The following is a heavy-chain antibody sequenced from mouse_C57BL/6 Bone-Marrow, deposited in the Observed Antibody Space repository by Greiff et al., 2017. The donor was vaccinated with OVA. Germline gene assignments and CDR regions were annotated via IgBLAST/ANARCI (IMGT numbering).Heavy chain of an antibody. CDR1: GYTFTSYW. CDR2: IHPNSGST. D-gene: IGHD2-4*01. V-gene: IGHV1-64*01. J-gene: IGHJ2*01. Sequence: VQLQQPGAELVKPGASVKLSCKASGYTFTSYWMHWVKQRPGQGLEWIGMIHPNSGSTNYNEKFKSKATLTVDKSSSTAYMQLSSLTSEDSAVYDCAVYYDDDGGGFDYWGQGTTLTVSS. CDR3: AVYYDDDGGGFDY.